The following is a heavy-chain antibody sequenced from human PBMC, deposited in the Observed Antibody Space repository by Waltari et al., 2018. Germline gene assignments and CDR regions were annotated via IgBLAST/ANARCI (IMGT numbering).Heavy chain of an antibody. CDR1: GFTFSSYA. J-gene: IGHJ6*02. Sequence: EVQLLESGGGLVQPGGSLRLSCAASGFTFSSYAMSWVRQAPGKGLEWVSAISGSGGSTYYADPVKGRFTISRDNSKNTLYLQMNSLRAEETAVYYCARRTLLRSGFERHYGMDVWGQGTTVTVSS. CDR3: ARRTLLRSGFERHYGMDV. CDR2: ISGSGGST. D-gene: IGHD3-3*01. V-gene: IGHV3-23*01.